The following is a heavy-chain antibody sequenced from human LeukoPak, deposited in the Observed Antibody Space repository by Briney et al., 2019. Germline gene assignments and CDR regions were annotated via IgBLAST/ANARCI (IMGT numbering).Heavy chain of an antibody. CDR1: GASISSHY. CDR2: ISSSGST. D-gene: IGHD3-22*01. J-gene: IGHJ3*02. V-gene: IGHV4-4*07. CDR3: ARGPYSYDSSGAFDI. Sequence: SETLSLTCTVSGASISSHYWSWIRQPAGKGLEWIGRISSSGSTNYNPSLKSRVTISVDTSKNQFSLKLSSVTAADTAVYFCARGPYSYDSSGAFDIWGQGTMVTVSS.